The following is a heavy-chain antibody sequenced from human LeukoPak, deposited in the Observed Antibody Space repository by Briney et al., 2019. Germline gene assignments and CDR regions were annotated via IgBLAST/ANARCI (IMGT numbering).Heavy chain of an antibody. V-gene: IGHV3-30*18. CDR1: GFTFSSYG. D-gene: IGHD6-6*01. CDR3: AKDESLAARHIPEGY. Sequence: PGGSLRLSCAASGFTFSSYGMHWVRQAPGKGLEWVAVISYDGSNKYYADSVKGRFTISRDNSKNTLYLQMNSLRAEDTAVYYCAKDESLAARHIPEGYWGQGTLVTVSS. J-gene: IGHJ4*02. CDR2: ISYDGSNK.